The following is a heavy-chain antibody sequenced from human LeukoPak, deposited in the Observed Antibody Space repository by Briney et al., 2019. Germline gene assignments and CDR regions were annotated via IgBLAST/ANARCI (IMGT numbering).Heavy chain of an antibody. J-gene: IGHJ4*02. CDR2: MSPKSGNT. CDR1: GHTFTSHD. D-gene: IGHD2-8*01. Sequence: GASVKVSCKASGHTFTSHDINWVRQATGLGLEWLGWMSPKSGNTDYAQKFQGRVTMTRDTSISTAYMELSSLRFDDTAVYFCTRERDCAYGICYEDWGQGTLVTVSS. CDR3: TRERDCAYGICYED. V-gene: IGHV1-8*01.